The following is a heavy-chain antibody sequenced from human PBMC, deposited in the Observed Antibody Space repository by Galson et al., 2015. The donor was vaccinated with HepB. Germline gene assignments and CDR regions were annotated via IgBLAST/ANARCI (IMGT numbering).Heavy chain of an antibody. CDR1: Y. V-gene: IGHV4-39*01. CDR2: VFYTGNT. CDR3: ARPRRSYWWGFDS. Sequence: YWAWIRQPPGEGLEWIGSVFYTGNTYYSPSLKSRVTISVDVSKNQFSLSLTSVTAADTAVYYCARPRRSYWWGFDSWGQGSLVTVSS. D-gene: IGHD2-8*02. J-gene: IGHJ4*02.